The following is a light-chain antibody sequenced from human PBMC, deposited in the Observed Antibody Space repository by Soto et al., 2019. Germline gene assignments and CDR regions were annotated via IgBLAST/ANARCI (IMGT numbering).Light chain of an antibody. CDR2: AAS. Sequence: EIVMAQSPATLSVSPGERATLSCRASQSISNNIAWYQQKPGQAPRLLIYAASTRATGNPARFSGSGSWSQFTPTISSLQSEDFALYYCQQYNNWPPLTFGGGTKVEIK. J-gene: IGKJ4*01. CDR3: QQYNNWPPLT. V-gene: IGKV3-15*01. CDR1: QSISNN.